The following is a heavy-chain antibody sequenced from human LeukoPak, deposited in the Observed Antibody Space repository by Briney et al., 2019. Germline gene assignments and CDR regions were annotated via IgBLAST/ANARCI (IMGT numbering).Heavy chain of an antibody. CDR2: MNPNSGNT. J-gene: IGHJ4*02. D-gene: IGHD2-2*02. Sequence: ASVRVSCTASGYTFTSFDINWVRQATGQGLEWMGWMNPNSGNTGYAQKFQGRVTMTRNTSISTAYMELSSLRSEDTAVYYCARSDTWAIPDDYWGQGTLVTVSS. CDR3: ARSDTWAIPDDY. CDR1: GYTFTSFD. V-gene: IGHV1-8*01.